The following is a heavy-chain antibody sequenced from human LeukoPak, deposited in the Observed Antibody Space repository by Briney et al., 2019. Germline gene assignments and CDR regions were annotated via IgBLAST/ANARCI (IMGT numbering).Heavy chain of an antibody. J-gene: IGHJ4*02. CDR2: IKQDGSEK. Sequence: GSLRLSCAASGFTFSSYSMNWVRQAPGKGLEWVANIKQDGSEKYYVDSVKGRFTISRDNAKNSLYLQMNSLRAEDTAVYYCARTYYDILTGYGDPVHFDYWGQGTLVTVSS. CDR3: ARTYYDILTGYGDPVHFDY. CDR1: GFTFSSYS. V-gene: IGHV3-7*01. D-gene: IGHD3-9*01.